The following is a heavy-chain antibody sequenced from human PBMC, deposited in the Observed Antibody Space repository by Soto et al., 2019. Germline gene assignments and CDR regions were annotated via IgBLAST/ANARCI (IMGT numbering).Heavy chain of an antibody. J-gene: IGHJ4*02. Sequence: QVHLQESGPGLVKPSQTLSLTCSVSGGSISSGRYYWSWIRQYPGKGLEWIGYIFYSGNTYYNPSLKSRVTISVDTSQSQFSLRLSSVTAADTAVYYCASAPAHYDSGNYYIQYSDCWGQGTLVTVSS. V-gene: IGHV4-31*03. CDR2: IFYSGNT. D-gene: IGHD3-10*01. CDR1: GGSISSGRYY. CDR3: ASAPAHYDSGNYYIQYSDC.